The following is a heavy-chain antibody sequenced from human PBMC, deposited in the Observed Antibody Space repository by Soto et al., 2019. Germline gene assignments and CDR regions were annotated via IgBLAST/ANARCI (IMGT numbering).Heavy chain of an antibody. V-gene: IGHV3-15*07. D-gene: IGHD3-16*01. CDR2: AKSEINGGAV. J-gene: IGHJ4*01. CDR3: AADLPDWGAYAFDY. Sequence: PGGSLRLSGAASGFTFTRALLNWVRQAPGKGLEWVGRAKSEINGGAVDYAAPVKGRFTISRDASQNTVYLQMNSLRADDTAVYYCAADLPDWGAYAFDYWGHGTQVTVSS. CDR1: GFTFTRAL.